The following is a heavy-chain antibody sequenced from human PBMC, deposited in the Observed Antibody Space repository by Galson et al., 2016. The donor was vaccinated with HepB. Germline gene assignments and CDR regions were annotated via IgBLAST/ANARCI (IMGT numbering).Heavy chain of an antibody. Sequence: SLRLSCASSGFTFGSHGMNWVRQAPGKGLGWVSFISGSGSYIFYADSGRGRFTPSRDNADNSLFLHTDSRRVDDTAVYYCARVGGSFYFSAMDVWGQGTTVTVSS. J-gene: IGHJ6*02. CDR1: GFTFGSHG. V-gene: IGHV3-21*01. CDR2: ISGSGSYI. CDR3: ARVGGSFYFSAMDV. D-gene: IGHD3-10*01.